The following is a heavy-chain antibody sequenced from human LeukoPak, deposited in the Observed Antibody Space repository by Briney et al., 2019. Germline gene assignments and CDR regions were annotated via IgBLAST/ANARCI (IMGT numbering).Heavy chain of an antibody. J-gene: IGHJ4*02. V-gene: IGHV3-30*03. CDR3: ARSEDKYYYDSSGYGFDY. D-gene: IGHD3-22*01. Sequence: GGSLRLSCAASGFTFSSYVMTWVRQAPGKGLEWVAVISYDGSNKYYADSVKGRFTISRDNSKNTLYLQMNSLRAEDTAVYYCARSEDKYYYDSSGYGFDYWGQGTLVTVSS. CDR1: GFTFSSYV. CDR2: ISYDGSNK.